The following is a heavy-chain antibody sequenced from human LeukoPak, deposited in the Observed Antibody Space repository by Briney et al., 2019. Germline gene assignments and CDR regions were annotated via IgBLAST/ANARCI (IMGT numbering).Heavy chain of an antibody. J-gene: IGHJ4*02. CDR2: MNPNRGNT. CDR1: GYTFTSYD. CDR3: ASRRYGDSRDY. Sequence: GASVKVSCKASGYTFTSYDINWGRQATGQGGEWMGWMNPNRGNTGYAQKFQGRVTMTRNTSISTAYRELSSLRSEDTAVYYSASRRYGDSRDYWGQGTLVTVSS. V-gene: IGHV1-8*01. D-gene: IGHD4-17*01.